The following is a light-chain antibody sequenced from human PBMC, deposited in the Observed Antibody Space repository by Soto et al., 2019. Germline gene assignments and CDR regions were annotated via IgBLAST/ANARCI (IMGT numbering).Light chain of an antibody. V-gene: IGLV2-14*01. J-gene: IGLJ3*02. CDR1: SSDIGNYNY. CDR2: EVS. CDR3: CSYSSSSTSPWV. Sequence: QSALTQPASVSGPPGQSITISCIGSSSDIGNYNYVSWYQQHPGKAPKVMIYEVSSRPSGVSHRFSGSKSGNTASLTISGLQAESEADYYCCSYSSSSTSPWVFGGGTKVTVL.